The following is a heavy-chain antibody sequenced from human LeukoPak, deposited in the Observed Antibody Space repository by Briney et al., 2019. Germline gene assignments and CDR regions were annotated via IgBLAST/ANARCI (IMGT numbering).Heavy chain of an antibody. CDR2: IKQDGSEK. V-gene: IGHV3-7*01. CDR1: GFTFSSYW. J-gene: IGHJ4*02. Sequence: LSGGSLRLSCAASGFTFSSYWMSWVRQAPGKGLEWVANIKQDGSEKYCVDSVKGRFTISRDNAKDSLYLQMNSLRVEDTAVYYCARDGRPRVYWGQGTLVTVSS. CDR3: ARDGRPRVY.